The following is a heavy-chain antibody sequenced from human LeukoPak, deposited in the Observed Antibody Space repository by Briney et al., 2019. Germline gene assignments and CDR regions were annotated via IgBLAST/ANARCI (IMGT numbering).Heavy chain of an antibody. J-gene: IGHJ4*02. Sequence: PGGSLRLSCAASGFTFSSYSINWVRQAPGKGLEWVSSISSTSRYIYYADSVKGRFTISRDNAKNSLYLQMNSLRADDTAVYYCARVSGSLGGAVFDYWSQGTLVTVSS. D-gene: IGHD1-26*01. CDR2: ISSTSRYI. CDR1: GFTFSSYS. V-gene: IGHV3-21*01. CDR3: ARVSGSLGGAVFDY.